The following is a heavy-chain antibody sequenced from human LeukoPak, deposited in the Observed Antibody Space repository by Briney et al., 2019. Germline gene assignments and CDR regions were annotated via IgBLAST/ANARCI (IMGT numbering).Heavy chain of an antibody. J-gene: IGHJ4*02. CDR3: ASDTSHQTYYYDSSGYYYVGYFDY. D-gene: IGHD3-22*01. CDR1: GYTFTGHY. Sequence: GASVKVSCKASGYTFTGHYMHWVRQAPGQGLEWMGGIIPIFGTANYAQKFQGRVTITADESTSTAYMELSSLRSEDTAVYYCASDTSHQTYYYDSSGYYYVGYFDYWGQGTLVTVSS. V-gene: IGHV1-69*13. CDR2: IIPIFGTA.